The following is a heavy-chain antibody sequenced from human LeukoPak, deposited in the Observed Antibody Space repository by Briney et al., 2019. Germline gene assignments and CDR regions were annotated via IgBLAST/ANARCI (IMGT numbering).Heavy chain of an antibody. CDR2: IIPIFGTA. J-gene: IGHJ4*02. V-gene: IGHV1-69*05. D-gene: IGHD2-21*02. CDR3: ARALVAVTATYDY. Sequence: ASVKVSCKASGGTFSSYAISWVRQAPGQGLEWMGGIIPIFGTANYAQKLQGRVTMTTDTSTSTAYMELRSLRSDDTAVYYCARALVAVTATYDYWGQGTLVTVSS. CDR1: GGTFSSYA.